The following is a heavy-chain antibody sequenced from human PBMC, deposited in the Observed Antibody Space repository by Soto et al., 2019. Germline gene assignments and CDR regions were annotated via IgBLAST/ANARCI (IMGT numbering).Heavy chain of an antibody. CDR1: GFSLTTPGMR. Sequence: SGPTLVNPTQTLTLTCTFSGFSLTTPGMRVSWIRQPPGKALEWLARIDWDDDKFYSTSLETRLTISKDTPKNQVVLTLANMDPVDTATYYCAREALGNLEYHNWFDPWGQGTLVTASS. CDR3: AREALGNLEYHNWFDP. D-gene: IGHD7-27*01. J-gene: IGHJ5*02. V-gene: IGHV2-70*04. CDR2: IDWDDDK.